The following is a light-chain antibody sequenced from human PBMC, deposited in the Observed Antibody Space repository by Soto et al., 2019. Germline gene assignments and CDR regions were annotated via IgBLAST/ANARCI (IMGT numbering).Light chain of an antibody. Sequence: EIVMAQSPATLSVSPGERATLSCRASQSVSSNLAWYQQKPGQAPRLLIYGASTRATGIPARFSGSGSGTEFTLTISSLQPDDFATYYCQQYHSWPPTFGQGTRLEIK. CDR1: QSVSSN. CDR2: GAS. V-gene: IGKV3-15*01. CDR3: QQYHSWPPT. J-gene: IGKJ5*01.